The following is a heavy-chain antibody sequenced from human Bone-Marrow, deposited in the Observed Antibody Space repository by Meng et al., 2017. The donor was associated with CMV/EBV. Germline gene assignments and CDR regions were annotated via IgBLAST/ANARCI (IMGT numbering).Heavy chain of an antibody. V-gene: IGHV4-34*01. J-gene: IGHJ6*02. CDR1: GGSFSGYY. D-gene: IGHD2-2*01. Sequence: SETLSLTCAVYGGSFSGYYWSWIRQPPGKGLEWIGEINHSGSTNYNPSLKSRVTISVDTSKNQFSLKLSSVTAADTAVYYCASPVVPASSGYYYGMDVWGQGTTVTVYS. CDR2: INHSGST. CDR3: ASPVVPASSGYYYGMDV.